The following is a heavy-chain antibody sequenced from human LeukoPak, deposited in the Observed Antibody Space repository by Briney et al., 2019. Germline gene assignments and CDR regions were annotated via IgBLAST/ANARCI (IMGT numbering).Heavy chain of an antibody. CDR1: GGSFSGYY. Sequence: SETLSLTCAVYGGSFSGYYWSWIRQPPGKGLEWIGEINHSGSTNYNPSLKSRVTISVDTSKNQFSLKLSSVTAADTAVYYCASDTIFGVVIPPVWGQGTLVTVSS. CDR2: INHSGST. CDR3: ASDTIFGVVIPPV. V-gene: IGHV4-34*01. J-gene: IGHJ4*02. D-gene: IGHD3-3*01.